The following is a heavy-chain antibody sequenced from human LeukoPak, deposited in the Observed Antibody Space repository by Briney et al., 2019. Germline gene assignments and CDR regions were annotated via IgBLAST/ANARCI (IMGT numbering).Heavy chain of an antibody. V-gene: IGHV3-53*01. CDR3: ARHLSGDDI. CDR1: GFTLSSNY. D-gene: IGHD4-17*01. CDR2: IYSSGGT. Sequence: GGSLRLSCAASGFTLSSNYMSWVRQAPGKGLEWVSIIYSSGGTYYADSVKGRFTISRDNSKNTLYLQMNSLRDEDTAVYYCARHLSGDDIWGQGTMVTVSS. J-gene: IGHJ3*02.